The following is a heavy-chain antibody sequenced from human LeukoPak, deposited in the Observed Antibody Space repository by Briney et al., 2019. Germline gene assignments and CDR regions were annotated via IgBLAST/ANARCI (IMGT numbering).Heavy chain of an antibody. J-gene: IGHJ4*02. CDR3: ATMPHYGDLNYSFGC. CDR1: GFIFSDYT. CDR2: ISGGGSYT. Sequence: GGSLRLSCAASGFIFSDYTMSWVRQAPGKGLEWVSSISGGGSYTYHGDSVKGRFTISRDNANNSLFLQMNSLRAEDTAVYYCATMPHYGDLNYSFGCWGQGTLVTVSS. D-gene: IGHD4-17*01. V-gene: IGHV3-21*01.